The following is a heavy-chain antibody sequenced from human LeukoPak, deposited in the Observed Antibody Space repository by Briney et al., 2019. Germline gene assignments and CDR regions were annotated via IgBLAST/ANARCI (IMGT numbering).Heavy chain of an antibody. Sequence: GASVKVSCKASGYTFTSYAMHWVRQAPGRRLEWMGWINAGNGNTKYSQKFQGRVTITRDTSASTAYMELSSLRSEDTAVYYCARESEGGYSYGGGGYWGQGTLVTVSS. CDR1: GYTFTSYA. D-gene: IGHD5-18*01. V-gene: IGHV1-3*01. CDR2: INAGNGNT. CDR3: ARESEGGYSYGGGGY. J-gene: IGHJ4*02.